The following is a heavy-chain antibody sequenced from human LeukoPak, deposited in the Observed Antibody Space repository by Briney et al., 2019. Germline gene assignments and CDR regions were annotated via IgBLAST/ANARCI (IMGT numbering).Heavy chain of an antibody. D-gene: IGHD5-18*01. V-gene: IGHV3-64D*06. J-gene: IGHJ4*02. CDR2: ISSNGGST. Sequence: GGSLRLSCSASGFTFSSYAMHWVRQAPGKGLEYVSAISSNGGSTYYADSVKGRFTISRDNSKNTLYLQMSSLRAEDTAVYYWLGTSMVTRVPFDYWGEGTLVTVSS. CDR3: LGTSMVTRVPFDY. CDR1: GFTFSSYA.